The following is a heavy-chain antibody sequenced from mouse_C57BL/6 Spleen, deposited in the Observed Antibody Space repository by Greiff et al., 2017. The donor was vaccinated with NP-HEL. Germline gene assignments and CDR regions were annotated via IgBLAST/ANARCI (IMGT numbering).Heavy chain of an antibody. Sequence: QVQLQQPGAELVMPGASVKLSCKASGYTFTSYWMHWVKQRPGQGLEWIGEIDPSDSYTNYNQKFKGKSTLTVDKSSSTAYMQLSSLTSEDSAVYYCARFTTVEAFDYWGQGTTLTVSS. J-gene: IGHJ2*01. CDR3: ARFTTVEAFDY. V-gene: IGHV1-69*01. CDR2: IDPSDSYT. D-gene: IGHD1-1*01. CDR1: GYTFTSYW.